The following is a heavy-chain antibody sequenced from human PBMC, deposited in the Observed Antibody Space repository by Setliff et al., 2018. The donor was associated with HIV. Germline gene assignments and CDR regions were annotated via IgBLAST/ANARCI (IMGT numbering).Heavy chain of an antibody. J-gene: IGHJ4*02. Sequence: GGSLRLSCAASTFPFSNYDIQWVRQAPGKGLEWVAFVSFEGGNKYYADSVKGRFTISRDSSKNTVYLQMNSLRPEDTAVYYCARDLRDFWSAYYQGPFDYWGQGTLVTVSS. CDR1: TFPFSNYD. V-gene: IGHV3-30-3*01. D-gene: IGHD3-3*01. CDR3: ARDLRDFWSAYYQGPFDY. CDR2: VSFEGGNK.